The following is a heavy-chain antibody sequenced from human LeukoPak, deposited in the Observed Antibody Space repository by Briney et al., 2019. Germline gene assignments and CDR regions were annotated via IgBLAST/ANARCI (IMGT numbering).Heavy chain of an antibody. CDR3: ARRFSGSYGEIDY. CDR2: IYYSGST. V-gene: IGHV4-39*01. J-gene: IGHJ4*02. CDR1: GGSISSSSYY. Sequence: SETLSLTCTVSGGSISSSSYYWGWIRQPPGKGLEWIGSIYYSGSTYYNPSLKSRVTISVDTSKNQFSLKLSSVTAADTAVYYCARRFSGSYGEIDYWGQGTLVTVSS. D-gene: IGHD1-26*01.